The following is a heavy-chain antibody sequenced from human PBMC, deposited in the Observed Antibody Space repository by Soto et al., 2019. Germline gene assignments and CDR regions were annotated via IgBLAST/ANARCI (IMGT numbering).Heavy chain of an antibody. CDR1: GFTLSTYG. V-gene: IGHV3-33*01. D-gene: IGHD2-2*01. Sequence: QVQLVESGGGVVQPGRSLRLSCAASGFTLSTYGMHWVRQAPGKGLEWVSVIWYDGSNKYYADSVKGRFTISRDNSMNTLYLQMNGLRAEDTAVYYCARSTDDDLTGIDYWGQGTLVTVSS. CDR3: ARSTDDDLTGIDY. J-gene: IGHJ4*02. CDR2: IWYDGSNK.